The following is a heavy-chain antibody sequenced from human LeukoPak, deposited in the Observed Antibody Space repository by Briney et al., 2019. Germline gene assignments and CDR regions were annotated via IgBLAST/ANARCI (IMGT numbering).Heavy chain of an antibody. Sequence: GGSLRLSCAASGFTFSSYPMHWVCQAPGKGLEWVAFISYDGSNKFYADSVKGRFTISRDNSKNTLYLEMSLPRAEDTAVYYCSRGGSSVVGAMKYWGQGTLVAVSS. D-gene: IGHD1-26*01. CDR1: GFTFSSYP. J-gene: IGHJ4*02. CDR3: SRGGSSVVGAMKY. CDR2: ISYDGSNK. V-gene: IGHV3-30-3*01.